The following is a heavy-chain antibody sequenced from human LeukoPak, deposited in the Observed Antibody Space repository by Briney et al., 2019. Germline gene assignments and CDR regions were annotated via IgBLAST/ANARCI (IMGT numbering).Heavy chain of an antibody. CDR2: IYPGDSDT. CDR1: GYSFTSYW. D-gene: IGHD1-1*01. CDR3: ARGVVQLETSPYNWFDP. J-gene: IGHJ5*02. V-gene: IGHV5-51*01. Sequence: GESLKISCKGSGYSFTSYWIGWVRQMPGKGLEWMGIIYPGDSDTRYSPSFQGQVTISADKSISTAYLQWSSLKASDTAMYYCARGVVQLETSPYNWFDPWGQGTLVTVSS.